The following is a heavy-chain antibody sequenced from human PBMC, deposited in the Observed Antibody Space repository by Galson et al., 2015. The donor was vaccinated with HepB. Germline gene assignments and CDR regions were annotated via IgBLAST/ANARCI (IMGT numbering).Heavy chain of an antibody. J-gene: IGHJ4*02. Sequence: SVKVSCKASGYTFTGYYIHWVRQAPGQGLEWMGWIKPNSGGTNYAQKFQGRVAMTRDTSITTAYMELSSLRSDDTAVYYCARGLGMRVDYWGQGTLVTVSS. CDR2: IKPNSGGT. V-gene: IGHV1-2*02. CDR1: GYTFTGYY. CDR3: ARGLGMRVDY.